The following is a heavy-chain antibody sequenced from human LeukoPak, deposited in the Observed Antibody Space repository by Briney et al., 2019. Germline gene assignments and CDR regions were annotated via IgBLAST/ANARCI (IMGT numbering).Heavy chain of an antibody. Sequence: SETLSLTCIVSGGSISSGDFYWSWVRQHPEKGLEWIGYIYYSGTAYYNPSLKSRVTMSVDTSKNQFSLKLDSVTAADTAVYYCARFSNAHGVKFDYWGQGTLVIVSS. D-gene: IGHD2-8*01. CDR3: ARFSNAHGVKFDY. J-gene: IGHJ4*02. CDR1: GGSISSGDFY. V-gene: IGHV4-31*03. CDR2: IYYSGTA.